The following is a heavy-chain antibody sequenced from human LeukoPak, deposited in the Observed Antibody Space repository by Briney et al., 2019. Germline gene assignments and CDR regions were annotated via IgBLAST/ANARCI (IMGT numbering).Heavy chain of an antibody. CDR1: GGSISSYY. D-gene: IGHD3-22*01. CDR3: ARGYYYDSSGYYYSGDAFDI. J-gene: IGHJ3*02. V-gene: IGHV4-59*01. Sequence: PSETLSLTCTVSGGSISSYYWSWIRQPPGKGLEWIGYIYYSGSTNYNPSLKSRVTISVDTSKNQFSLKLSSVTAADTAVYYCARGYYYDSSGYYYSGDAFDIWGQGTMVTVSS. CDR2: IYYSGST.